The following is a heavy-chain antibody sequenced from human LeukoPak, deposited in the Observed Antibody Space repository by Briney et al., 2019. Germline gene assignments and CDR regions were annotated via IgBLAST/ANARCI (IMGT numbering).Heavy chain of an antibody. CDR2: INNDGSTT. J-gene: IGHJ2*01. V-gene: IGHV3-74*01. D-gene: IGHD3-10*01. CDR3: TRFGQYTL. Sequence: TGGSLRLSCTASGFTFSDYWMHWVRQAPGKGLVWVSRINNDGSTTTYADSVKGRFTISRDNAKNTLYLQMNSLSVEDTAVYYCTRFGQYTLWGRGTLVTVSS. CDR1: GFTFSDYW.